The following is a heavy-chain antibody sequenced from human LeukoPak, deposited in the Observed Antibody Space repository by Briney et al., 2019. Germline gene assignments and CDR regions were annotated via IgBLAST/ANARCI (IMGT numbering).Heavy chain of an antibody. V-gene: IGHV3-7*01. CDR3: ARETPRRGETRDGYR. CDR1: GFTFSSYW. D-gene: IGHD5-24*01. CDR2: IKQDGSET. J-gene: IGHJ4*02. Sequence: GGSLRLSCAASGFTFSSYWMNWVRQAPGKGLECLANIKQDGSETYYADSVKGRFTISRDNVKNSLYLQMNSLRAEDTAVYYCARETPRRGETRDGYRWGQGTLVTVSS.